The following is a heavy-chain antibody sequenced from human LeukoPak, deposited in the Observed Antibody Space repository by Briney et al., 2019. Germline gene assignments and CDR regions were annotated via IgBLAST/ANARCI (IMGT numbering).Heavy chain of an antibody. CDR2: INPNSGGT. D-gene: IGHD1-26*01. Sequence: ASVKVSCKASGYTFTGYYMHCVRQAPGQGLEWMGWINPNSGGTNYAQKFQGRVTMTRDTSISTAYMELSRLRSDDTAVYYCARIVIVGATNWFDPWGQGTLVTVSS. CDR3: ARIVIVGATNWFDP. V-gene: IGHV1-2*02. J-gene: IGHJ5*02. CDR1: GYTFTGYY.